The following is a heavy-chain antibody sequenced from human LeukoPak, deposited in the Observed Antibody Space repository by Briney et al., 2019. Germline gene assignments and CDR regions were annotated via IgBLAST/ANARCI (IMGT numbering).Heavy chain of an antibody. D-gene: IGHD5-18*01. CDR1: GYTFTSYD. V-gene: IGHV1-8*01. Sequence: ASVKVSCKASGYTFTSYDINWVRQATGQGLEWMGWMNPNSGNTGYAQKFQGRVAVTRNTSISTAYMELSSLRSEDTAVYYCARGPPQLSVVPNYYYGMDVWGQGTTVTVSS. CDR2: MNPNSGNT. CDR3: ARGPPQLSVVPNYYYGMDV. J-gene: IGHJ6*02.